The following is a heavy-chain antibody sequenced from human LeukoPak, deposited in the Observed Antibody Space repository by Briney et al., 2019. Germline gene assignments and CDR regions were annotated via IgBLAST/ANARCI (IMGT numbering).Heavy chain of an antibody. CDR3: ARDVLTTFGYFSAADDL. Sequence: SSVKVSCKASGYTFTDYYMHWVRQAPGQGLEWMGWISPLSGGTNYAQKFQGRVTMTRDTSTGTAYMELSRLRSDDTAMYYCARDVLTTFGYFSAADDLWGQGTLVTVSS. D-gene: IGHD3-10*02. V-gene: IGHV1-2*02. CDR2: ISPLSGGT. CDR1: GYTFTDYY. J-gene: IGHJ5*02.